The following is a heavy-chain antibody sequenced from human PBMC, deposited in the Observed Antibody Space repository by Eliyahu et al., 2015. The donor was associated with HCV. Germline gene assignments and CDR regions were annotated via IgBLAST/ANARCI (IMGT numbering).Heavy chain of an antibody. D-gene: IGHD2-15*01. V-gene: IGHV1-69*01. CDR3: ARAPWGSHCSSFSCSFDY. CDR2: IIPIFGTP. Sequence: LEWMGGIIPIFGTPKYAQKFQDRVIITADESTTTAYMELSSLTSEDTAVYYCARAPWGSHCSSFSCSFDYWGQGTPVTVSS. J-gene: IGHJ4*02.